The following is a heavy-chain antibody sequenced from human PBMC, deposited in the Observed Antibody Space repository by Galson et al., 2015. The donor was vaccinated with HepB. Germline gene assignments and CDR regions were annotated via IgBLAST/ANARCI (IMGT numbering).Heavy chain of an antibody. D-gene: IGHD6-19*01. J-gene: IGHJ4*02. Sequence: SLRLSCAASGFTFSNYGMHWVRQAPGKGLEWVAVISYDGSNKYYADSVKGRFTISRDNSKSTLYLQMNSLRAEDTALYYCAKDPYLYSALAGTMAGFDYWGQGTLFTVSS. CDR1: GFTFSNYG. CDR2: ISYDGSNK. V-gene: IGHV3-30*18. CDR3: AKDPYLYSALAGTMAGFDY.